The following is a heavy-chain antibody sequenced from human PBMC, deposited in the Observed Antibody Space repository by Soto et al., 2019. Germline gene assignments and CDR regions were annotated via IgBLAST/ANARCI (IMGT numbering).Heavy chain of an antibody. CDR1: GYTFTSYY. CDR2: INPSAGTT. Sequence: ASVKVSCKASGYTFTSYYIHWVRLRQAPGQGLEWLGIINPSAGTTTYAQKFQGRVTMTRDTSTSTVYMELRSLRSEDTAVYYCGRGSAVGGGQNCFDPWGQGTQVTVSS. J-gene: IGHJ5*02. D-gene: IGHD6-19*01. V-gene: IGHV1-46*01. CDR3: GRGSAVGGGQNCFDP.